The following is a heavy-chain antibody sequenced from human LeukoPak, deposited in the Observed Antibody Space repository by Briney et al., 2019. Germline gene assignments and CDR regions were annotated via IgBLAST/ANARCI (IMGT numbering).Heavy chain of an antibody. CDR3: ARDLSYFSSSCAGY. Sequence: PGRSLRHSCAASGFTFSSYAMHWVRQAPGKGLEWVAVISYDGSNKYYADSVKGRFTISRDNSKNTLYLQMNSLRAEDTAVYYCARDLSYFSSSCAGYWGQGTLVTVSS. CDR2: ISYDGSNK. D-gene: IGHD6-13*01. V-gene: IGHV3-30-3*01. CDR1: GFTFSSYA. J-gene: IGHJ4*02.